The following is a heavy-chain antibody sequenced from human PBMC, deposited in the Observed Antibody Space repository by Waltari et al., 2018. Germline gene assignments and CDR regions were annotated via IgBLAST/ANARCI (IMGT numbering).Heavy chain of an antibody. V-gene: IGHV1-69*13. D-gene: IGHD1-26*01. CDR1: GYYFTSYA. J-gene: IGHJ2*01. Sequence: QVQLVQPGAEVTKPGASVKVSCKASGYYFTSYAMHWVRPAPGQRLEWMGWIIPICGTANYAQKFQGRVTITADESTSTAYMELSSLRSEDTAVYYCARVLVVGATTFHFSRFAEGNWYFDLWGRGTLVTVSS. CDR2: IIPICGTA. CDR3: ARVLVVGATTFHFSRFAEGNWYFDL.